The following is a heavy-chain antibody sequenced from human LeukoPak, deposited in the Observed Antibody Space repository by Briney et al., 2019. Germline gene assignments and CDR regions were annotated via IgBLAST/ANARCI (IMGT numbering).Heavy chain of an antibody. CDR3: ARGLYCSSTSCYYWFDP. CDR2: INPNSGGT. V-gene: IGHV1-2*06. Sequence: GASVKVSCKASGYTFTGYYMHWVRQAPGQGLEWMGRINPNSGGTNYAQKFQGRVTMTRDTSISTAYMELSRLRSDGTAVYYCARGLYCSSTSCYYWFDPWGQGTLVTVSS. CDR1: GYTFTGYY. J-gene: IGHJ5*02. D-gene: IGHD2-2*01.